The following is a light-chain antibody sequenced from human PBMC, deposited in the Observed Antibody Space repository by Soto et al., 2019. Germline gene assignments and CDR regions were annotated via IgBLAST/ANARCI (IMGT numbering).Light chain of an antibody. CDR1: SSDVGGYNY. Sequence: QSVLTQPASVSGSPGQSITISCTGTSSDVGGYNYVSWYQQHPGKAPKLMIYEVSNRPSGVSNRFSGSKSGNTASLIISGLQADDEAYYYCSSYTSSSTLDFGTGTKLTVL. CDR2: EVS. J-gene: IGLJ1*01. CDR3: SSYTSSSTLD. V-gene: IGLV2-14*01.